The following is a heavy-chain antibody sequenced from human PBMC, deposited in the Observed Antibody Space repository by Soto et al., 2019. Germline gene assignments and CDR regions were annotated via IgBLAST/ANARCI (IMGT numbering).Heavy chain of an antibody. D-gene: IGHD3-3*01. CDR1: GYTLTELS. CDR3: ATSSLRFLEYLLIGENRMDV. CDR2: FDPEDGET. Sequence: DSVKVSCKVSGYTLTELSMHWVRQAPGKGLEWMGVFDPEDGETLYAQKFQGRVTMTEDTSTDTAYMELSSLRSEDTVVYYCATSSLRFLEYLLIGENRMDVRGQGTPVTVP. V-gene: IGHV1-24*01. J-gene: IGHJ6*02.